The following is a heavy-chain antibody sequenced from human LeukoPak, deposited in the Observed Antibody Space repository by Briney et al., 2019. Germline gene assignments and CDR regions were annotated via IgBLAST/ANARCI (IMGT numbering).Heavy chain of an antibody. Sequence: ASVKVSCKASGYTFTSYAMHWVRQAPGQRLEWMGWINAGNGNTKYSQKFQGRVTITRDTSASTAYMELSSLRSEDTAVYYCARGGDCSGSSCYYYYGMDVWGQGTTVTVSS. CDR1: GYTFTSYA. V-gene: IGHV1-3*01. D-gene: IGHD2-15*01. CDR2: INAGNGNT. J-gene: IGHJ6*02. CDR3: ARGGDCSGSSCYYYYGMDV.